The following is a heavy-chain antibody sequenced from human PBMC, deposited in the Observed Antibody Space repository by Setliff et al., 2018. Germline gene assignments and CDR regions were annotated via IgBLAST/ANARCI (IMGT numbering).Heavy chain of an antibody. CDR1: GYTFTSYG. Sequence: ASVKVSCKASGYTFTSYGISWVRQAPGQGLEWMGWISAYNGNTNYAQKLQGRVTMTTDTSTSTAYMELRSLRSDDTAVYYCARAYSSSWYVWSWTFDYWGQGTLVTVSS. CDR3: ARAYSSSWYVWSWTFDY. CDR2: ISAYNGNT. V-gene: IGHV1-18*01. J-gene: IGHJ4*02. D-gene: IGHD6-13*01.